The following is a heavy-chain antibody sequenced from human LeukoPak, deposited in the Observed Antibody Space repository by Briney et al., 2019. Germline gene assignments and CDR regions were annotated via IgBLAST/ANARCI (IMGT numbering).Heavy chain of an antibody. CDR3: AKDRWRGSVSQNVFDY. CDR2: IYDSGGST. Sequence: GGSLRLSCAASGFTFSDYAMTWVRQAPGKGLVWVSTIYDSGGSTYYADSVKGRFSISRDNSKNTLYLQMNSLRAEDTAAYYCAKDRWRGSVSQNVFDYWGQGTLVTVSS. D-gene: IGHD3-10*01. CDR1: GFTFSDYA. J-gene: IGHJ4*02. V-gene: IGHV3-23*01.